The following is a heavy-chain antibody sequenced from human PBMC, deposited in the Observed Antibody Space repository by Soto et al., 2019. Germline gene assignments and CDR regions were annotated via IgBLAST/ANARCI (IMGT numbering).Heavy chain of an antibody. Sequence: SETLSLTCTVSGGSISSSSYYWGWIRQPPGKGLEWIGSIYYSGSTYYNPSLKSRVTISVDTSKNQFSLKLSSVTAADTAVYYRARRLHSSIDYYYYMDVWGKGTTVTVSS. CDR3: ARRLHSSIDYYYYMDV. J-gene: IGHJ6*03. V-gene: IGHV4-39*01. CDR2: IYYSGST. CDR1: GGSISSSSYY.